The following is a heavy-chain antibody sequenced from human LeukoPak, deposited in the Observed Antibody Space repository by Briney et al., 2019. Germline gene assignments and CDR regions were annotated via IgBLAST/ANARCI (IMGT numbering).Heavy chain of an antibody. CDR1: GFTFSSYG. CDR3: AKELQTYDFWSGSVDY. J-gene: IGHJ4*02. Sequence: QPGGSLRLSCAASGFTFSSYGMHWVRQAPGKGLEWVAFIRYDGSNKYYADSVKGRFTISRDNSKNTLYLQMNSLRAEDTAVYYCAKELQTYDFWSGSVDYWGQGTLVVVSS. CDR2: IRYDGSNK. V-gene: IGHV3-30*02. D-gene: IGHD3-3*01.